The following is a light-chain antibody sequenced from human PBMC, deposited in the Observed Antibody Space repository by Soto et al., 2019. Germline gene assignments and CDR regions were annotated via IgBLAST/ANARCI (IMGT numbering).Light chain of an antibody. J-gene: IGKJ2*01. CDR2: DVS. CDR3: QQYKDYGYT. V-gene: IGKV1-5*01. CDR1: QTVERW. Sequence: IQMPQSPSTLSASVGDRVIITCRASQTVERWMAWYQQKPGKAPKLLISDVSTLERGVPSRFSGSGSATEFTLTISGLQPDDFATYYCQQYKDYGYTFGQGTKVDIK.